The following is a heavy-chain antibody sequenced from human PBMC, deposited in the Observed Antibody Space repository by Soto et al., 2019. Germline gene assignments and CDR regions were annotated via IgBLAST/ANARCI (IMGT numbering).Heavy chain of an antibody. Sequence: QVQLVESGGGLVKPGGSLRLSCAASGFTFSDYYMSWIRQAPGKGLEWVSYISSSSSYTNYADSVKGRFTISRDNAKNSLYLQMNSLRAEDTAVYYCAGPGADSRGSIDYWGQGTLVTVSS. CDR2: ISSSSSYT. CDR1: GFTFSDYY. J-gene: IGHJ4*02. CDR3: AGPGADSRGSIDY. D-gene: IGHD3-22*01. V-gene: IGHV3-11*05.